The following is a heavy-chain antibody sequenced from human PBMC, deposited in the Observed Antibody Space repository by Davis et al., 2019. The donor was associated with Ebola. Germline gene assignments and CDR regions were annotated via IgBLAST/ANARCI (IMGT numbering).Heavy chain of an antibody. CDR2: IYPSDSDT. CDR1: EYRFANYW. Sequence: KVSCKGSEYRFANYWIGWVRQKPGKGLEWMGMIYPSDSDTRYSPPFQGQVIISADQSISTAYLQWNSLQASDTAVYYCARLYGPGHYLNWYFNLWGRGTLITVSS. CDR3: ARLYGPGHYLNWYFNL. J-gene: IGHJ2*01. V-gene: IGHV5-51*01. D-gene: IGHD3-10*01.